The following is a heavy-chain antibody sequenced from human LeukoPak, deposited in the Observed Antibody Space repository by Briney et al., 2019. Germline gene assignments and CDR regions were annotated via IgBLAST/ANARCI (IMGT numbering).Heavy chain of an antibody. CDR1: GYTLTELS. CDR3: ATSPSAAGTYYYMDV. D-gene: IGHD6-13*01. V-gene: IGHV1-24*01. Sequence: ASVKVSCKVSGYTLTELSMHWVRQAPGKGLEWMGGFDPEDGKTIYAQKFQGRVTMTEDTSTDTAYMELSSLRSEDTAVYYCATSPSAAGTYYYMDVWGKGTTVTVSS. J-gene: IGHJ6*03. CDR2: FDPEDGKT.